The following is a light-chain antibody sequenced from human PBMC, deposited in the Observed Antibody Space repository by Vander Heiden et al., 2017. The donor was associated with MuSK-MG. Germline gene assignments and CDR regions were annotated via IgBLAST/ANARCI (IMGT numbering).Light chain of an antibody. CDR3: VSYAGNNILL. J-gene: IGLJ2*01. CDR2: EVT. V-gene: IGLV2-8*01. Sequence: QSALTQPPSASGSPGPSVSISCTGTSSDVGGYDYVAWYQQHPGKAPKLLIWEVTKRPSGVPDRFSGYKFGNTASLTVSGLQAEDEADYYCVSYAGNNILLFGGGTKLTVL. CDR1: SSDVGGYDY.